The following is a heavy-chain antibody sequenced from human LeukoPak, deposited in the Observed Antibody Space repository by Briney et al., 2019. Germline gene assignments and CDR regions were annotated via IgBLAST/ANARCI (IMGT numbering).Heavy chain of an antibody. CDR2: ISYDGSNK. V-gene: IGHV3-30*18. J-gene: IGHJ4*02. Sequence: GGSLRLSCAASVFTFTSYCMHWVRQAPCKGLEWVAVISYDGSNKYYADSVKGRFTISRDNSKNTLYLQMNSLRAEDTAVYYCAKDHYSSSSGSIDYWGQGTLVTVSS. CDR3: AKDHYSSSSGSIDY. D-gene: IGHD6-6*01. CDR1: VFTFTSYC.